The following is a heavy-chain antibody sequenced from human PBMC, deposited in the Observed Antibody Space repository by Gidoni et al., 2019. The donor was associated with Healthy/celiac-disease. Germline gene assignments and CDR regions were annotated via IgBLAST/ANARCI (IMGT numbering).Heavy chain of an antibody. V-gene: IGHV3-74*01. CDR1: GFTFSSYW. D-gene: IGHD5-12*01. Sequence: EVQLVESGGGLVQPGGSLRLSCAASGFTFSSYWMHWVRRAPGKGLGWVSRINSDGSSTSYADSVKGRFTISRDNAKNTLYLQMNSLRAEDTAVYYCLRDGYNPGGGYWGQGTLVTVSS. CDR2: INSDGSST. CDR3: LRDGYNPGGGY. J-gene: IGHJ4*02.